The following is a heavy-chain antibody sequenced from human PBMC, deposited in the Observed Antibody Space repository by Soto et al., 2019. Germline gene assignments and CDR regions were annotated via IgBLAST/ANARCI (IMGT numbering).Heavy chain of an antibody. V-gene: IGHV1-18*01. D-gene: IGHD6-19*01. J-gene: IGHJ6*02. CDR3: SRLIMVGGWCHPNYWRGRNV. Sequence: QVQLVQSGAEVKKPGASVTVSCKTSGYTFSNYGINWVRQAPGQGLEWMCWISGYNGNTNYAQTVQSRVTMTTDTSTGTVYMELRSLKSDDTAIYCGSRLIMVGGWCHPNYWRGRNVWGQGTTVTVTS. CDR1: GYTFSNYG. CDR2: ISGYNGNT.